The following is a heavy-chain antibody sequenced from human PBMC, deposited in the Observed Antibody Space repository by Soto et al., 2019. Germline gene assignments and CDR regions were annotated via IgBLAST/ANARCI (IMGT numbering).Heavy chain of an antibody. J-gene: IGHJ3*01. V-gene: IGHV2-5*02. Sequence: HITLKESGPTLVKPTQTLTLTCIFSGFSFSADGVGVGWIRQPPGKTLEWLALIYWDDDTRYRPSLKSRLTITKDSSNIQVVLTMTNMDPLDTATYYCAHAFGGTSWPNDAFDVWGQGTVVTVSS. CDR3: AHAFGGTSWPNDAFDV. CDR1: GFSFSADGVG. CDR2: IYWDDDT. D-gene: IGHD3-16*01.